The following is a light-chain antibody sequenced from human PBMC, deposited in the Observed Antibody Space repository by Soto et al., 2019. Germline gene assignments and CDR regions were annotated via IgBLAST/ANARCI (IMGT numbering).Light chain of an antibody. CDR3: AAWDASLHVV. CDR2: SNY. Sequence: QSVLTQPPSASGAPGQRVTISCSGSNSNIGRNSVNWYQQLPGTAPKLLIYSNYQRPSGVPDRFSGSKSGTSASLAISGLQSEDEADYYCAAWDASLHVVFGGGTQLTVL. J-gene: IGLJ2*01. CDR1: NSNIGRNS. V-gene: IGLV1-44*01.